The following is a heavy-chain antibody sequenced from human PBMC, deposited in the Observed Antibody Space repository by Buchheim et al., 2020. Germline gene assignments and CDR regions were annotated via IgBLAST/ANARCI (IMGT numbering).Heavy chain of an antibody. CDR1: GFTFSSYW. Sequence: EVRLVESGGGLVQPGGSLRLSCAASGFTFSSYWMHWVRQAPGKGLMWVSRIRSDGSSTSYADSVKGRFTISRDNGKNTLFLQMNSLRAEDTAVYYCARGGSGYSSWLYYYYYYMDVWGKGTT. V-gene: IGHV3-74*01. J-gene: IGHJ6*03. D-gene: IGHD6-13*01. CDR3: ARGGSGYSSWLYYYYYYMDV. CDR2: IRSDGSST.